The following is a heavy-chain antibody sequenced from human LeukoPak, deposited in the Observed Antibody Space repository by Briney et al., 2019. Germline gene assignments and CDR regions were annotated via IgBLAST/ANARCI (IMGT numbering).Heavy chain of an antibody. V-gene: IGHV1-8*03. D-gene: IGHD3-22*01. Sequence: ASVKVSCKASGYTFTGYYMHWVRQATGQGLEWMGWMNPNSGNTGYAQKFQGRVTITRNTSISTAYMELSSLRSEDTAVYYCATRFVGTYYYDSSGFDIWGQGTMVTVSS. CDR2: MNPNSGNT. CDR3: ATRFVGTYYYDSSGFDI. CDR1: GYTFTGYY. J-gene: IGHJ3*02.